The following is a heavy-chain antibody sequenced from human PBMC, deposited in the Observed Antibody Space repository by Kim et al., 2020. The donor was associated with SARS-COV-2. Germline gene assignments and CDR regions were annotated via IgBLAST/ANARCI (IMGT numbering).Heavy chain of an antibody. J-gene: IGHJ4*02. Sequence: GGSLRLSCSASGFTFSSYAMHWVRQAPGKGLEYVSAISSNGGSTYYADSVKGRFTISRDNSKNTLYLQMSSLRAEDTAVYYCVKSRAMSIAAPRGFDYWGQGTLVTVSS. CDR1: GFTFSSYA. D-gene: IGHD6-6*01. CDR2: ISSNGGST. V-gene: IGHV3-64D*06. CDR3: VKSRAMSIAAPRGFDY.